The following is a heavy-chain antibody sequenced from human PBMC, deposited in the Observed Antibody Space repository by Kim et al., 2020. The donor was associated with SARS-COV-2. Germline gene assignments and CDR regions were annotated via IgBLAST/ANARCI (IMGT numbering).Heavy chain of an antibody. Sequence: ASVKVSCKASGYTFTSYAMHWVRQAPGQRLEWMGWINAGNGNTKYSQKFQGRVTITRDTSASTAYMELSSLRSEDTAVYYCARALGFGLGYYYDSSGYYYDYWGQGTLVTVSS. CDR2: INAGNGNT. J-gene: IGHJ4*02. V-gene: IGHV1-3*01. D-gene: IGHD3-22*01. CDR1: GYTFTSYA. CDR3: ARALGFGLGYYYDSSGYYYDY.